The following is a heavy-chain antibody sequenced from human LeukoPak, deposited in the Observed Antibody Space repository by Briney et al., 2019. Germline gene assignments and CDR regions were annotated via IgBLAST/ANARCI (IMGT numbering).Heavy chain of an antibody. CDR1: GYTLTELS. J-gene: IGHJ3*02. CDR3: ATLPNPKVNDAFDI. Sequence: ASVKVSCEVSGYTLTELSMHWVRQAPGKGLEWMGGFDPEDGETIYAQKFQGRVTMTEDTSTDTAYMELSSLRSEDTAVYYCATLPNPKVNDAFDIWGQGTMVTVSS. V-gene: IGHV1-24*01. CDR2: FDPEDGET.